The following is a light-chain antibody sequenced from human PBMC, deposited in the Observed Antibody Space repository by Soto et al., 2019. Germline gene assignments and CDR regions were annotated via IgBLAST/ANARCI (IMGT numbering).Light chain of an antibody. CDR1: QSVSSY. CDR3: QQRSCWQFT. Sequence: EIVLTQSPATLSLSPGERATLSCRASQSVSSYLAWYQQKPGQAPRLLIYDASNTATGIPARFSGSGSGTAFTLTISSLEPEDFAVYYCQQRSCWQFTFGPGTKVDIK. V-gene: IGKV3-11*01. CDR2: DAS. J-gene: IGKJ3*01.